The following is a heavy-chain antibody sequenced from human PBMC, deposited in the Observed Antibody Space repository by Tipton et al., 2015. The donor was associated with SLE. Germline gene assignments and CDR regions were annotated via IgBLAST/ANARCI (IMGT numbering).Heavy chain of an antibody. V-gene: IGHV4-31*03. CDR2: ILGSGAT. Sequence: TLSLTCTVSGGSIRSGDYCCGWVRQHPGKGLGWIGYILGSGATFSNPSLRSRSAISVDTSQNQFSLRLTSVTAADTAVYYCARHLGASFDFWGQGILVTVSS. CDR3: ARHLGASFDF. CDR1: GGSIRSGDYC. J-gene: IGHJ4*02.